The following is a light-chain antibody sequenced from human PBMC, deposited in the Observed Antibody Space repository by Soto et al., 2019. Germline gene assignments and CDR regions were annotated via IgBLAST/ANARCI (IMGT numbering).Light chain of an antibody. CDR2: EVS. CDR1: SSDVGGYNY. CDR3: SSYTSSSTRV. J-gene: IGLJ3*02. V-gene: IGLV2-14*01. Sequence: QSALTQPASVSGSPGQSITISCTGTSSDVGGYNYVSCYQQHPGKAPKLMIYEVSNRPSGVSNRFSGSKSGNTASLTISGLQAEDEADYYCSSYTSSSTRVFGGGTKLTV.